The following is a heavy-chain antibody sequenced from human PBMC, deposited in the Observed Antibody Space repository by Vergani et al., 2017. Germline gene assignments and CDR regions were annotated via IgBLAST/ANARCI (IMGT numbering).Heavy chain of an antibody. V-gene: IGHV2-26*01. J-gene: IGHJ4*02. D-gene: IGHD3-16*01. Sequence: QVTLKESGPVLVKPTETLTLTCTVSGFSLSNARMGVSWIRQPPGKALEWLAHIFSNDEKSYSTSLKSRLTISKDTSKSQVVLTMTNMDPVDAATYYCARTISRDDYVGHLCDYWGQGTLVTVSS. CDR2: IFSNDEK. CDR3: ARTISRDDYVGHLCDY. CDR1: GFSLSNARMG.